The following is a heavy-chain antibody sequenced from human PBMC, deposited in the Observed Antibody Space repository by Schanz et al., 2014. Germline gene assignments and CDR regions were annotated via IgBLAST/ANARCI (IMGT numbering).Heavy chain of an antibody. CDR1: GGTFSSFG. CDR2: IIPSLGLA. CDR3: ARDGVDAAAGGNY. Sequence: QVQLVQSGAEVKKPGSSVKVSCKASGGTFSSFGINWVRQAPGQGLEWMGRIIPSLGLAKYEQKFQDKVTITADTSTTTVYMELSSLRSEDTAVYYCARDGVDAAAGGNYWGQGTLVTVSS. D-gene: IGHD6-13*01. V-gene: IGHV1-69*04. J-gene: IGHJ4*02.